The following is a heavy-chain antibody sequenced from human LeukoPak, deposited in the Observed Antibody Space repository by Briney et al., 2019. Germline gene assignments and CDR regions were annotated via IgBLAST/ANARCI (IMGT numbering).Heavy chain of an antibody. CDR2: SSSSGSNI. V-gene: IGHV3-11*01. CDR3: ARDPYYYYYMDV. J-gene: IGHJ6*03. Sequence: GGSLRLSCPAYAFTFSDYYMRWIRQAPGKGLEWVSYSSSSGSNIYYADAVKGLFTITRDNAKNSLYLQMNRLRDEDTAVYYCARDPYYYYYMDVWGKGTTVTVSS. CDR1: AFTFSDYY.